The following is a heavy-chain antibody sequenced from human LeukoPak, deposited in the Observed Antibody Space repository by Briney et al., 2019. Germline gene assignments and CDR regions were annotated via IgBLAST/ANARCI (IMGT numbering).Heavy chain of an antibody. CDR3: ARVLPGVGYSYGY. V-gene: IGHV1-2*02. Sequence: ASVKVSCKTSGYTFTDYYMHWVRQAPGQGLEYMGWLNPNNGGTDYAQKFQGRVTMTRDSSNSTAYMELSRLRSDDTAVYYCARVLPGVGYSYGYWGQGTLVTVSS. J-gene: IGHJ4*02. D-gene: IGHD5-18*01. CDR2: LNPNNGGT. CDR1: GYTFTDYY.